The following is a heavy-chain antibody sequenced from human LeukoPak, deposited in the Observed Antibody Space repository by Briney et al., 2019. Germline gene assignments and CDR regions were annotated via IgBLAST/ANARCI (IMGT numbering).Heavy chain of an antibody. CDR3: ARGWVGELSDI. J-gene: IGHJ3*02. CDR2: INWNGDST. V-gene: IGHV3-20*04. CDR1: GLIFDDFG. Sequence: PGGSLRLSCEAPGLIFDDFGMSWVRQAPGKGLEWVAGINWNGDSTDYADSVKGRFTTSRDNAKKSLYLQMNSLRAEDTAFYYCARGWVGELSDIWGQGTMVTVSS. D-gene: IGHD3-16*02.